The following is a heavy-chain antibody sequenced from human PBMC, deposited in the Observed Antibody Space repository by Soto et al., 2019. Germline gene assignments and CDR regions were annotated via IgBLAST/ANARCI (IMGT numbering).Heavy chain of an antibody. Sequence: ASVKVSCKVSGYTLTELSMHWVRQAPGKGLEWMGGFDPEDGETIYAQKFQGRVTMTEDTSTDTAYMELSSLRSEDTAVYYCATTYYYDSSGYYRAFDIWGQGTMVTVSS. CDR1: GYTLTELS. D-gene: IGHD3-22*01. CDR3: ATTYYYDSSGYYRAFDI. V-gene: IGHV1-24*01. CDR2: FDPEDGET. J-gene: IGHJ3*02.